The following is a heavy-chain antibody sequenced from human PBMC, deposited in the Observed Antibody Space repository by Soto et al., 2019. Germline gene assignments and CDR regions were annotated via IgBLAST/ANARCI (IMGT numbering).Heavy chain of an antibody. V-gene: IGHV3-30*18. CDR3: AKDQVYDFWSGSNLPYYYYYYGMDV. J-gene: IGHJ6*02. CDR2: ISYDGSNK. Sequence: PGGSLRLSCAASGFTFSSYGMHWVRQAPGKGLEWVAVISYDGSNKYYADSVKGRFTISRDNSKNTLYLQMNSLRAEDTAVYYCAKDQVYDFWSGSNLPYYYYYYGMDVWGQGTTVTVSS. CDR1: GFTFSSYG. D-gene: IGHD3-3*01.